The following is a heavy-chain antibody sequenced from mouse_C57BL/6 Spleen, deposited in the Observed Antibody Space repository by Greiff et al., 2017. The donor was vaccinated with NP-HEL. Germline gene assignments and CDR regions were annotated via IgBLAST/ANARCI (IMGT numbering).Heavy chain of an antibody. CDR2: IDPSDSYT. V-gene: IGHV1-69*01. D-gene: IGHD2-1*01. CDR1: GYTFTSYW. CDR3: ARGGVYYGFAY. Sequence: QVQLQQPGAELVMPGASVKLSCKASGYTFTSYWMHWVKQRPGQGLEWIGEIDPSDSYTNYNQKFKGKSTLTVDKSSSTAYMQLSSLTSEDSAVYYGARGGVYYGFAYWGQGTLVTVSA. J-gene: IGHJ3*01.